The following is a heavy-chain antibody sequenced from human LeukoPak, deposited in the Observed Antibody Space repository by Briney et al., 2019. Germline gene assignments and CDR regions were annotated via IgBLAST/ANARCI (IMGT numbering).Heavy chain of an antibody. CDR3: ARQEIAVAVDY. CDR2: IYYSGST. Sequence: PSQTLSLTCTVSGGSISSGGYYWSWIRQHPGKGLEWIGYIYYSGSTYYNPSLKSRVTISVDTSKNQFSLKLSSVTAADTAVYYCARQEIAVAVDYWGQGTLVTVSS. D-gene: IGHD6-19*01. CDR1: GGSISSGGYY. V-gene: IGHV4-31*03. J-gene: IGHJ4*02.